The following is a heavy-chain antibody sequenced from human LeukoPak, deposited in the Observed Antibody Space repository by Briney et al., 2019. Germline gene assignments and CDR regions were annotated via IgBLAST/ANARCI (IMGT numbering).Heavy chain of an antibody. CDR3: AKDQEASGTYFYFDY. CDR2: VSGSGGST. D-gene: IGHD1-26*01. Sequence: GGSLRLSCAASGFTFTTYTMSWVRQAPGKGLEWVSTVSGSGGSTSYADSVKGRFTISRDNSKNTLYLQMNSLRADDTAVYYCAKDQEASGTYFYFDYWGQGTLVTVSS. V-gene: IGHV3-23*01. CDR1: GFTFTTYT. J-gene: IGHJ4*02.